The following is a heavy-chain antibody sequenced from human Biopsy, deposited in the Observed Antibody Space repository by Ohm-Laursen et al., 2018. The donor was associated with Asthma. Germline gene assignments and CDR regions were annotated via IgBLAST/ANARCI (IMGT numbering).Heavy chain of an antibody. Sequence: SLRLSCTASGFVFSQCGMHWVRQGPGKGLEWVALVSSDGHNKYYEDSVKGRFTISRDNSRNRLYLQINSLTVEDSAVYFCARQSGEEYGDSIPFDTWGQGTKVAVSA. CDR1: GFVFSQCG. CDR3: ARQSGEEYGDSIPFDT. D-gene: IGHD3-22*01. CDR2: VSSDGHNK. V-gene: IGHV3-30*03. J-gene: IGHJ3*02.